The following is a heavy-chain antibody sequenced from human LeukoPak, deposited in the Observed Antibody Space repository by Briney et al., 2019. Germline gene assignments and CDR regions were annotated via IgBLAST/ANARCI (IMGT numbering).Heavy chain of an antibody. CDR1: GFTFSSYW. Sequence: GESLKISCAASGFTFSSYWMHWVRQAPGKGLVWVSRINSDGSSTAYADSVKGRFTISRDNAKNTLYLHMNSLRDEDTAVYYCAREGPDSSGYYSDYWGQGTLVTVSS. V-gene: IGHV3-74*01. CDR2: INSDGSST. J-gene: IGHJ4*02. D-gene: IGHD3-22*01. CDR3: AREGPDSSGYYSDY.